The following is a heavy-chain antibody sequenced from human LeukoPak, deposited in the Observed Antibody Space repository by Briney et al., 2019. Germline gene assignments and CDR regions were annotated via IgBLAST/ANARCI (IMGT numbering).Heavy chain of an antibody. CDR3: ARGNTLCSGGACSTNIDY. Sequence: PSETLSLTCAVSGYSISSGYYWGWIRQPPGKGLEGIGSIYHSGSTYYNPSPNSRVTISVDTSKNQCSLKLSSVTAADTAVYYCARGNTLCSGGACSTNIDYWGQGTLVTVSS. CDR2: IYHSGST. V-gene: IGHV4-38-2*01. CDR1: GYSISSGYY. D-gene: IGHD2-15*01. J-gene: IGHJ4*02.